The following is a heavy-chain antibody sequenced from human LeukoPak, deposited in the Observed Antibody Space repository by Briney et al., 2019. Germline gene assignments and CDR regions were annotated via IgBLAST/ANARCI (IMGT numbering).Heavy chain of an antibody. D-gene: IGHD4-11*01. CDR3: TTDSVNGDY. Sequence: GGSLRLSCVASGFTFSSFGMHWVRQAPGNGLEWVALIWYDGSNTYYADSVKGRFTISRDDSKNTVYLQMNSLKTEDTAVYYCTTDSVNGDYWGQGTLVTVSS. V-gene: IGHV3-33*01. CDR2: IWYDGSNT. J-gene: IGHJ4*02. CDR1: GFTFSSFG.